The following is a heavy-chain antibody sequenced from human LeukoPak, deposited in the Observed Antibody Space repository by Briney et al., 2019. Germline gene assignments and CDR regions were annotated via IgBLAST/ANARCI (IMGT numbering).Heavy chain of an antibody. CDR3: ARDGVAAALDY. Sequence: SETLSLTCAVYGGSFSGYYWSWIRQPPGKGLEWIGEINHSGSTNYNPSLKSRVTTSVDTSKNQFSLKLSSVTAADTAVYYCARDGVAAALDYWGQGTLVTVSS. CDR2: INHSGST. D-gene: IGHD6-13*01. V-gene: IGHV4-34*01. J-gene: IGHJ4*02. CDR1: GGSFSGYY.